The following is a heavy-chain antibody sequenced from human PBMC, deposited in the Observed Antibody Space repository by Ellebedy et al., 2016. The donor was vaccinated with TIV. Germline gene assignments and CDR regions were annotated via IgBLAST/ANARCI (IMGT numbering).Heavy chain of an antibody. Sequence: SGPTLVKPTQTLALTCSFSGFSLTSTGVGVGWIRQAPGEALEWLARIDWDDDKYYSTSLKTRLTISKDTSKSQVVLTMTNMDPVDTATYYCARIVGSGWENYSDYWGQGTLVTVSS. CDR1: GFSLTSTGVG. CDR2: IDWDDDK. D-gene: IGHD6-19*01. J-gene: IGHJ4*02. CDR3: ARIVGSGWENYSDY. V-gene: IGHV2-70*11.